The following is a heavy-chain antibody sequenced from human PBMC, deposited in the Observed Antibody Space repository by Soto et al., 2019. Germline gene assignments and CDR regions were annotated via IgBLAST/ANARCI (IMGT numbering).Heavy chain of an antibody. CDR2: IKSKTDGGTT. Sequence: PGWSLRLSCAASGFTFSNAWMSWVRQAPGKGLEWVGRIKSKTDGGTTDYAAPVKGRFTISRDDSKNTLYLQMNSLKTEDTAVYYCTKHPPGSYASGSYYKGEYYYYGMDAWGQGTTVTVSS. CDR3: TKHPPGSYASGSYYKGEYYYYGMDA. CDR1: GFTFSNAW. J-gene: IGHJ6*02. D-gene: IGHD3-10*01. V-gene: IGHV3-15*01.